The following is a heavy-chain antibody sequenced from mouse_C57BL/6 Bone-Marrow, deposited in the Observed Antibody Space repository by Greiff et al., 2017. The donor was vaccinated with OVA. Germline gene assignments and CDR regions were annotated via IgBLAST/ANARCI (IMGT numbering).Heavy chain of an antibody. CDR2: ISNGGGSN. Sequence: DVMLVESGGGLVQPGGSLKLSCAASGFTFSDYYMYWVRQTPEKRLEWVAYISNGGGSNYYPDTVKGRFTISRDNAKHTLYLQMSRLKSEDTAMYYCARDYFYARDYWGQGTSVTVSS. J-gene: IGHJ4*01. CDR1: GFTFSDYY. CDR3: ARDYFYARDY. D-gene: IGHD1-1*01. V-gene: IGHV5-12*01.